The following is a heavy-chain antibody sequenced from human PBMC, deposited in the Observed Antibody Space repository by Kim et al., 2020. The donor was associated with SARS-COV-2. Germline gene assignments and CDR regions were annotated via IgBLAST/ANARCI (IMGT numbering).Heavy chain of an antibody. CDR1: GFTFSGSA. D-gene: IGHD6-6*01. CDR2: IRSKANSYAT. J-gene: IGHJ6*02. Sequence: GGSLRLSCAASGFTFSGSAMHWVRQASGKGLEWVGRIRSKANSYATAYAASVKGRFTISRDDSKNTAYLQMNSLKTEDTAVYYCTRLGSSSGMDVWGQGTTVTVSS. V-gene: IGHV3-73*01. CDR3: TRLGSSSGMDV.